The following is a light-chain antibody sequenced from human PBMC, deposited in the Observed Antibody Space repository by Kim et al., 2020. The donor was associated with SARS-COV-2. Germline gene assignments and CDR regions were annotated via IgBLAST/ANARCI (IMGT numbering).Light chain of an antibody. CDR1: SGSIGDNY. V-gene: IGLV6-57*03. CDR2: EDD. CDR3: QSYNRSNVI. Sequence: GTTVTDSGTRSSGSIGDNYVQWYQQRPGGAPTTLIYEDDQRPSGVPDRFSGSIDSSSNSASLTISGMKTEDEADYYCQSYNRSNVIFGGGTQLTVL. J-gene: IGLJ2*01.